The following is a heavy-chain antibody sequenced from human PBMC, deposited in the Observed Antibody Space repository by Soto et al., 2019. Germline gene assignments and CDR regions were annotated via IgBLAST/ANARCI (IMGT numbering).Heavy chain of an antibody. CDR3: AGAVCISTSCYAFQSWFDP. Sequence: PSETLSLTCTVSGGSVISGSYYWSWIRQPPGKGLEWIGYIYYSGSTKYNPSLKSRVTISVDTSKNQFSLKLSSVTAADTAVYYCAGAVCISTSCYAFQSWFDPWGQGTLVTVSS. D-gene: IGHD2-2*01. J-gene: IGHJ5*02. V-gene: IGHV4-61*01. CDR2: IYYSGST. CDR1: GGSVISGSYY.